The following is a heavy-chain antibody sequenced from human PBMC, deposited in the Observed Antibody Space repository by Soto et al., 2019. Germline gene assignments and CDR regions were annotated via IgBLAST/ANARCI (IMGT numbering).Heavy chain of an antibody. V-gene: IGHV1-2*04. CDR2: INPNSGGT. Sequence: ASVKVSCKASGYTFTGYYMHWVRRAPGQGLEWMGWINPNSGGTNYAQRFQGWVTMTRDTSISTAYMELSRLRSDDTAVYYCARDGYDFWSGYYGLTGMDVWGQGTTVTVSS. CDR1: GYTFTGYY. CDR3: ARDGYDFWSGYYGLTGMDV. D-gene: IGHD3-3*01. J-gene: IGHJ6*02.